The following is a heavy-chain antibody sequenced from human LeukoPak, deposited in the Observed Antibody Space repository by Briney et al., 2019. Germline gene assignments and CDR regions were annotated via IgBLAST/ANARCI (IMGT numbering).Heavy chain of an antibody. Sequence: ASVKVSCKASGYTFTGYYMHWVRQAPGQGLEWMGWINPNSGGTNYAQKFQGRVTMTRDTSISTAYMELSRLRSDDTAVYYCARDRVGSCGSWSPCYYYYMDIWGKGTTVTVSS. CDR2: INPNSGGT. CDR1: GYTFTGYY. V-gene: IGHV1-2*02. D-gene: IGHD6-13*01. J-gene: IGHJ6*03. CDR3: ARDRVGSCGSWSPCYYYYMDI.